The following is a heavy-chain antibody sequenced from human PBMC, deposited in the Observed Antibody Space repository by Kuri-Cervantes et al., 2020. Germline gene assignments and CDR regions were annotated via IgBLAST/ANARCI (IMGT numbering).Heavy chain of an antibody. CDR2: ISGSGGST. CDR3: AKDGGEARSHLQRFLEWARGVLYFEY. J-gene: IGHJ4*02. Sequence: GESLKISCAASGFTFKNYVMNWVRQAPGKGLEWVAGISGSGGSTFYADAVKGRFTISRDNFKDTLSLQMNSLKAEDTAVYYCAKDGGEARSHLQRFLEWARGVLYFEYWGPGTLVTVSS. D-gene: IGHD3-3*01. CDR1: GFTFKNYV. V-gene: IGHV3-23*01.